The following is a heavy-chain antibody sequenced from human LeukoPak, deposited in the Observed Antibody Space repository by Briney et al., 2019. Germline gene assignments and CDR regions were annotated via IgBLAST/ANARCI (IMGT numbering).Heavy chain of an antibody. CDR3: ASLSVGASDY. CDR1: GFTFILSSYG. Sequence: GGSLRLSCAASGFTFILSSYGMHWVRQAPGKGLEWVAFIQYDGSNKYYADSVKGRFTISRDNSKNTLYLQMNSLRAEDTAVYYCASLSVGASDYWGQGTLVTVSS. CDR2: IQYDGSNK. J-gene: IGHJ4*02. V-gene: IGHV3-30*02. D-gene: IGHD1-26*01.